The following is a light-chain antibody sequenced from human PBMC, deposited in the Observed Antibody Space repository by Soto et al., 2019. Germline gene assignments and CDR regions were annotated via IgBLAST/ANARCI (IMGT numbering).Light chain of an antibody. CDR2: WAS. CDR1: QSFLYSSNNRNC. V-gene: IGKV4-1*01. J-gene: IGKJ4*01. Sequence: DLVLTQSPDSLAVSLGERATINCKSSQSFLYSSNNRNCLAWFQQKPGQPPKLLVYWASTRESGVPDRFSGSGSGTDFTLTISSLQAEDVAVYYCQQYYSTPLTFGGGTKVDIK. CDR3: QQYYSTPLT.